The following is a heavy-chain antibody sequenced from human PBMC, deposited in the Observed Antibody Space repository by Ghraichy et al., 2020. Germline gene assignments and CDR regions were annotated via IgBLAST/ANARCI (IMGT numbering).Heavy chain of an antibody. D-gene: IGHD2-8*01. CDR3: ARMDTDGQYFFDF. CDR2: IAWDGSST. Sequence: GGSLRLSCAASGFPFDDYTMHWVRQTPGKGLEWVSLIAWDGSSTDYADSVKGRFTISRDNSKNSLYLQLNSLRPDDTAFYYCARMDTDGQYFFDFWGQGTLVTVSS. CDR1: GFPFDDYT. V-gene: IGHV3-43D*03. J-gene: IGHJ4*02.